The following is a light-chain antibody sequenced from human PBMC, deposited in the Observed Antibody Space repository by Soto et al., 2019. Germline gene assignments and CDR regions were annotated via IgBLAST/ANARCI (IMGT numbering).Light chain of an antibody. CDR1: QTISNY. Sequence: DIQMTQSPSSLSASIGDRVTITCRASQTISNYLNWYQQKSGKAPNVLISTASTLQSGVPPRFSGSASGADFTLTISSLQPEDFAPYYCQPSYSPPWTFGQGTKVEIK. CDR2: TAS. V-gene: IGKV1-39*01. CDR3: QPSYSPPWT. J-gene: IGKJ1*01.